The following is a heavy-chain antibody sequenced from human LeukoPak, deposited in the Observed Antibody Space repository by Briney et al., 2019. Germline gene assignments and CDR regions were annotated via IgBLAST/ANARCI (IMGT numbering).Heavy chain of an antibody. D-gene: IGHD1-26*01. J-gene: IGHJ5*02. CDR2: LYSGGNT. Sequence: QPGGSLRLSCAASELSVSDNYMSWVRQAPGKGLEWVSILYSGGNTYYTDSVKGRFTISRDTSKNTLYLQMNSLRADDTAVYYCVRTQPRSRLLDRWGQGTLVTVSS. V-gene: IGHV3-53*01. CDR3: VRTQPRSRLLDR. CDR1: ELSVSDNY.